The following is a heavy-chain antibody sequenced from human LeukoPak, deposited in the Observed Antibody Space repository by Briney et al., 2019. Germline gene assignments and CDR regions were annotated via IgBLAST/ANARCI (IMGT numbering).Heavy chain of an antibody. CDR1: GASISSDY. J-gene: IGHJ6*04. V-gene: IGHV4-59*08. CDR2: IHYRGGT. CDR3: ARHLGLAV. Sequence: SETLSLTCSVSGASISSDYWSWIRQPPGKGLEWIGYIHYRGGTNYNPALKSRVSISLDTSKNHFSLNLTSITAADTAVYYCARHLGLAVWGKGTTVTVSS.